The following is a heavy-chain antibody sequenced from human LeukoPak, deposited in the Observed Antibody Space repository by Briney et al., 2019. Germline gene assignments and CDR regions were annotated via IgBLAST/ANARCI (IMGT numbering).Heavy chain of an antibody. J-gene: IGHJ4*02. CDR2: IYYSGST. CDR1: GGSISSSSYY. D-gene: IGHD3-22*01. Sequence: DPSETLSLTCTVSGGSISSSSYYWGWIRQPPGKGLEWIGSIYYSGSTYYNPSLKSRVTISVDTSKNQFSLKLSSVTAADTAVYYCASPRYHYDSSGYYYWGAFDYWGQGTLVTVSS. CDR3: ASPRYHYDSSGYYYWGAFDY. V-gene: IGHV4-39*01.